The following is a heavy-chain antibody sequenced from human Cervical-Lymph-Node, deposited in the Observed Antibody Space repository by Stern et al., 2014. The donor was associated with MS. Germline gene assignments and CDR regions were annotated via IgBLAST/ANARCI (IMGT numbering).Heavy chain of an antibody. J-gene: IGHJ4*02. CDR1: GYTFTAYF. CDR2: ISPKTGSA. CDR3: ARDRGSYSDY. Sequence: VQLLESGAEVERPGASVKVSCKASGYTFTAYFLHWVRQAPGPGLEWMGWISPKTGSATYAQKFQDRVTMTRDTSINTGYMEVSSLRSDDTAVYYCARDRGSYSDYWGQGTLVAVSS. V-gene: IGHV1-2*02. D-gene: IGHD1-26*01.